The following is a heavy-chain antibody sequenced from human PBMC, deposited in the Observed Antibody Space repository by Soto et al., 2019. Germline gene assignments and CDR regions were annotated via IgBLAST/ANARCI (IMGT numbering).Heavy chain of an antibody. CDR2: ISYDGSNK. Sequence: QVQLVESGGGVVQPGRSLRLSCAASGFTFSSYGMHWVRQAPGKGLEWVAVISYDGSNKYYADSVKGRFTISRDNPKNTLYLQMNSLRAEDTAVYYCAKSREGYNPGYWGQGTLVTVSS. CDR1: GFTFSSYG. D-gene: IGHD1-1*01. CDR3: AKSREGYNPGY. J-gene: IGHJ4*02. V-gene: IGHV3-30*18.